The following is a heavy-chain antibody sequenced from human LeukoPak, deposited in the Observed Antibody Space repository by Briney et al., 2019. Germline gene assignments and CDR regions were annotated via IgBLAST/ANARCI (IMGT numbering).Heavy chain of an antibody. CDR1: GYTFTGYY. V-gene: IGHV1-2*06. CDR3: AKRRYYYDSSGRQIIDY. Sequence: RASVKVSCKASGYTFTGYYMHWVRQAPGKGLEWMGRINPNSGGTNYAQKFQGRVTMTRDTSISTAYMELSRLRSDDTAVYYCAKRRYYYDSSGRQIIDYWGKENLVTVSS. J-gene: IGHJ4*02. CDR2: INPNSGGT. D-gene: IGHD3-22*01.